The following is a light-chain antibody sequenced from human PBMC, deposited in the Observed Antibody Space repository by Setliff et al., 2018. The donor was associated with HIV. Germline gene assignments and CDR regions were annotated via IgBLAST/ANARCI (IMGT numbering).Light chain of an antibody. V-gene: IGLV2-23*01. CDR2: QAT. J-gene: IGLJ1*01. Sequence: QSVLAQPASVSGSPGQSITISCTGTSNDVGRYDLVSWYQQHPARAPKLIIYQATRRPSGVSNRFSGSKSGNVASLTISGLQAEDEADYYCCSNTGSNTFVFGTGPKV. CDR3: CSNTGSNTFV. CDR1: SNDVGRYDL.